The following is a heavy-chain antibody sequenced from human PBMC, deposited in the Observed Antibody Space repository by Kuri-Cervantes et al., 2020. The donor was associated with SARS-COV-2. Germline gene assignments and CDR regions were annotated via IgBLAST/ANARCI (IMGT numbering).Heavy chain of an antibody. Sequence: SVKVSCKASGGTFSSYAISWVRQAPGQGLEWMGGIIPIFAKANYAQKFQGRVTITADQSTSTAYMELSSLRSEDTAVYYCARDTGTYCSDISCYGYYYYYGMDVWGQGTTVTVSS. CDR2: IIPIFAKA. V-gene: IGHV1-69*13. CDR3: ARDTGTYCSDISCYGYYYYYGMDV. J-gene: IGHJ6*02. CDR1: GGTFSSYA. D-gene: IGHD2-2*01.